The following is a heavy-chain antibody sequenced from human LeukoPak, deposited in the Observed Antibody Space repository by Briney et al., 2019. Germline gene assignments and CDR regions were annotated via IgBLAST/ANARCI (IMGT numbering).Heavy chain of an antibody. CDR3: RAAADLNDY. J-gene: IGHJ4*02. D-gene: IGHD6-13*01. V-gene: IGHV3-73*01. CDR2: IRSKADSYTT. CDR1: GFTFSGSA. Sequence: GGSLRLSCAASGFTFSGSAMHWVRQASGKGLEWLGSIRSKADSYTTAYAASVKGRFIVSRDDSKNTAYLQMNILKTEDTAVYYCRAAADLNDYWGQGTLVTVSS.